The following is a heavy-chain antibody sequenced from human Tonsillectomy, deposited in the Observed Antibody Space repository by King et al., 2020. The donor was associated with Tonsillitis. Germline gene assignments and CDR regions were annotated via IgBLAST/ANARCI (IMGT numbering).Heavy chain of an antibody. J-gene: IGHJ6*02. D-gene: IGHD2-15*01. V-gene: IGHV1-69*01. CDR3: ARASRARYCSGGSCYALPFYYYGMNV. CDR2: IIPIFGPA. CDR1: GGTFSSYA. Sequence: QVQLVESGAEVKKPGSSVKVSCKASGGTFSSYAFSWVRQAPGQGLEWMGGIIPIFGPANNAQKFQGRVTITADESTSTAYMELSGLSSEDTAVYYCARASRARYCSGGSCYALPFYYYGMNVWGQGTTVTVSS.